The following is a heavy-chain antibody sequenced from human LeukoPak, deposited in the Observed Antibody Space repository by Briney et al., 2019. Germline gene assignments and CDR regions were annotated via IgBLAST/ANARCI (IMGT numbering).Heavy chain of an antibody. V-gene: IGHV4-34*01. J-gene: IGHJ5*02. CDR1: GGSFSGYY. D-gene: IGHD2-21*02. CDR2: INHSGST. Sequence: SATLSPTCAVYGGSFSGYYWSWTRHPPGKGLEWIGEINHSGSTNYNPSLKSRVTISVDTSKNQTSLKLSSVTTADTAVYYCARAAYCGGDCYGWFDPWGQGTLVTVSS. CDR3: ARAAYCGGDCYGWFDP.